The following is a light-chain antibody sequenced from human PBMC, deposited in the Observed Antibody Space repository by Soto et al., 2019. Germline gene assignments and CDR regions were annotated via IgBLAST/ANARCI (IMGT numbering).Light chain of an antibody. CDR2: EDS. Sequence: QSVLTQPASVSGSPGQSITVSCTGTISDVETYNLVSWYQQHPGKAPKLMIYEDSERPSGVSNRFSGSKSGNTASLTISGLQAEDEADYYCCSYAGNYTWVFGGGTQLTVL. V-gene: IGLV2-23*01. CDR3: CSYAGNYTWV. J-gene: IGLJ3*02. CDR1: ISDVETYNL.